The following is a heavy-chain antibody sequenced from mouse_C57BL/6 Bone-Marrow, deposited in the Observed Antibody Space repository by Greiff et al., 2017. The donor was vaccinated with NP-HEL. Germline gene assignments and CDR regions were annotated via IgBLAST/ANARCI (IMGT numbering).Heavy chain of an antibody. CDR1: GYTFTGYW. CDR2: ILPGSGSP. CDR3: ARRGAIYYCGSSYGRRYFDV. J-gene: IGHJ1*03. Sequence: VKLVESGAELMKPGASVKLSCKATGYTFTGYWIEWVKQRPGHGLEWIGEILPGSGSPNYNEKFQGKAPFTADPSSNTAYMQLSSLTTEDSAIYYCARRGAIYYCGSSYGRRYFDVWGTGTTVTVSS. D-gene: IGHD1-1*01. V-gene: IGHV1-9*01.